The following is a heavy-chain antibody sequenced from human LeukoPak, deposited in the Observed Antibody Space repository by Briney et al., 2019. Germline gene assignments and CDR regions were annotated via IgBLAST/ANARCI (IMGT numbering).Heavy chain of an antibody. Sequence: ASVKVSCKASGYTFTSYYMHWVRQAPGQGLEWMGWINPNSGGTKYAQKFQGRVTMTRDTSISTAYMELSRLRSDDTAVYYCARPQRRFLEWLPDAFDIRGQGTMVTVSS. CDR2: INPNSGGT. CDR1: GYTFTSYY. CDR3: ARPQRRFLEWLPDAFDI. J-gene: IGHJ3*02. V-gene: IGHV1-2*02. D-gene: IGHD3-3*01.